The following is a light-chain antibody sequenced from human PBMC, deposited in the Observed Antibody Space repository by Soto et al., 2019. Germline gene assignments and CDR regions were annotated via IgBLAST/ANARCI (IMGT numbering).Light chain of an antibody. CDR1: QTISNW. J-gene: IGKJ3*01. CDR2: DAA. V-gene: IGKV1-5*01. CDR3: QQYNSYAFT. Sequence: DIQMTQSPSTLSASVGDRVTITCRASQTISNWLAWYQQKPGKAHKLLIYDAAKLDSGVPSRFSGSGSGTEFTLTISSLKPDDFRTYYCQQYNSYAFTFGPGTKVDIK.